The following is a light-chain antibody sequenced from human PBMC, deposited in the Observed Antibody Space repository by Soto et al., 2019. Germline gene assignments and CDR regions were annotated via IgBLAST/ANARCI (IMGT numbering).Light chain of an antibody. CDR2: GAS. Sequence: EIVLTQSPGALSLSPGQRATLSCRASQSVDTTFFAWCQKKPGQAPRLLIYGASKMATVIPDRFSGSGSGTDFTLIISRLEPEDFAVYYCQQYMSSVTFGQGTKVEIK. CDR3: QQYMSSVT. J-gene: IGKJ1*01. V-gene: IGKV3-20*01. CDR1: QSVDTTF.